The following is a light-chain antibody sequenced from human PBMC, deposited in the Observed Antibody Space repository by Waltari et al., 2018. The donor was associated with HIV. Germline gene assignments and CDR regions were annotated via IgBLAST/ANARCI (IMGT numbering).Light chain of an antibody. CDR3: ATWEDRLSGVL. CDR1: SSHIGSHY. Sequence: VLTHPPSASGTPGPRVTLSCCGSSSHIGSHYVFWYQQLHGTPPKILMHRKHQRPSGVPDRFSDATSGTSASLAISGLRSEDEADYYCATWEDRLSGVLFGGGTKVTVL. V-gene: IGLV1-47*01. J-gene: IGLJ2*01. CDR2: RKH.